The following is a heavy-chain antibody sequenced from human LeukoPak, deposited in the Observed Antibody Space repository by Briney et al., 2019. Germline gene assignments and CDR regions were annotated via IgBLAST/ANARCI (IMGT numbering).Heavy chain of an antibody. Sequence: PSETLALPCSVYGVPISDNHYYWGWIRQPPGKGLEWIGSIYYSGGTYYNPSLKSRLPISIDTPKNQFSLKLNSVTAADPAVYYYATMRGLEQIQQWPTYDVGGRGKGITVS. CDR2: IYYSGGT. J-gene: IGHJ6*02. CDR3: ATMRGLEQIQQWPTYDV. CDR1: GVPISDNHYY. D-gene: IGHD5-18*01. V-gene: IGHV4-39*01.